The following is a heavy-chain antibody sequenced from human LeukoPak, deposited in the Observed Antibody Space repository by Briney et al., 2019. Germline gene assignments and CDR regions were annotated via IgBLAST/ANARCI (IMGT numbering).Heavy chain of an antibody. V-gene: IGHV3-30*02. Sequence: GRSLRLSCAASGFTLSSYGMHCVRPAPRNGLEWVAFIRTVGSNKYYTDCVKDRFTISRDNSKHTLYLQMNSLGAEDTAVYYWAKEGGDGFDRWGQGTLVTVSS. D-gene: IGHD2-21*01. J-gene: IGHJ5*02. CDR2: IRTVGSNK. CDR1: GFTLSSYG. CDR3: AKEGGDGFDR.